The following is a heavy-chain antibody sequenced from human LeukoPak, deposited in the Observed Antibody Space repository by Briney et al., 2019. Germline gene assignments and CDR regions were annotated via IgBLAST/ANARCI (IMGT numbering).Heavy chain of an antibody. CDR1: GFTFSSYG. J-gene: IGHJ3*02. CDR2: IWYDGSNK. Sequence: HPGGSLRLSCAASGFTFSSYGMHWVRQAPGKGLEWVAVIWYDGSNKYYADSVKGRFTISRDNSKNTLYLQMNSLRAEDTAVYYCANGQLEAGVSNAFDIWGQGTMVTVSS. CDR3: ANGQLEAGVSNAFDI. D-gene: IGHD6-6*01. V-gene: IGHV3-33*06.